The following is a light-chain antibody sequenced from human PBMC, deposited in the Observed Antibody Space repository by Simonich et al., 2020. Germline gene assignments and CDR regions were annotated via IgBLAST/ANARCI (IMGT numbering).Light chain of an antibody. Sequence: EIVMTQSPATLSVSPGERATLSCRASQSVSRNLAWYQQKPGKTPRLLIYGASTRATGIPARFSGSGSGTEFTLTISSMQSEDFAVYYCQQYNNWPRTFGQGTKVELK. J-gene: IGKJ1*01. CDR2: GAS. CDR3: QQYNNWPRT. CDR1: QSVSRN. V-gene: IGKV3-15*01.